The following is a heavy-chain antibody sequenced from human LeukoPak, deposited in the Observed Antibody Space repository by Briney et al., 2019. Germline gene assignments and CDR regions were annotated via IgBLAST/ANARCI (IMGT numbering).Heavy chain of an antibody. CDR2: INAGNGNT. Sequence: EASVKVSCKASGYTFTSYAMHWVRQAPGQRLEWMGWINAGNGNTKYSQKFQGRVTITRDTSASTAYMELSSLRSEDTAVFYCARTEMATILDFDYWGQGTLVTVSS. J-gene: IGHJ4*02. V-gene: IGHV1-3*01. CDR1: GYTFTSYA. CDR3: ARTEMATILDFDY. D-gene: IGHD5-24*01.